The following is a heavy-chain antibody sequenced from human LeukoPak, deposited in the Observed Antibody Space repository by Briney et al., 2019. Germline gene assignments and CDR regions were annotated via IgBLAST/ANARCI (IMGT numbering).Heavy chain of an antibody. CDR1: GGSFSGYY. CDR2: INHSGST. J-gene: IGHJ5*02. V-gene: IGHV4-34*01. CDR3: AREYARRFDP. Sequence: PSETLSLTCAVYGGSFSGYYWSWIRQPPGKGLEWIGEINHSGSTNYNPSLKSRATISVDTSKNQFSLKLSSVTAADTAVYYCAREYARRFDPWGQGTLVTVSS. D-gene: IGHD2-8*01.